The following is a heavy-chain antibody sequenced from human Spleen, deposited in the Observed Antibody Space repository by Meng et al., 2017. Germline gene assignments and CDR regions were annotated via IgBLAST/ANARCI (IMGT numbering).Heavy chain of an antibody. D-gene: IGHD4-17*01. CDR1: GFSLSTSGVG. CDR3: AHTVGAVDY. CDR2: IYWNDDK. Sequence: QLPLKGFGPALLKPTQTLTLTCTFSGFSLSTSGVGVGWIRQPPGKALEWLALIYWNDDKRYSPSLKSRLTITKDTSKNQVVLTMTNMDPVDTATYYCAHTVGAVDYWGQGTLVTVSS. V-gene: IGHV2-5*01. J-gene: IGHJ4*02.